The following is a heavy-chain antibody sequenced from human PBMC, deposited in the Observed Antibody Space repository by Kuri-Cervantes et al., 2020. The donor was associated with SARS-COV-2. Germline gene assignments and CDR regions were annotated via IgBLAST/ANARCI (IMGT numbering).Heavy chain of an antibody. J-gene: IGHJ6*03. CDR3: ARDYYDFWSGSVYYYYYYMDV. D-gene: IGHD3-3*01. CDR1: GYSISSGYY. V-gene: IGHV4-4*07. CDR2: IYTSGST. Sequence: SETLSLTCTVSGYSISSGYYWSWIRQPAGKGLEWIGRIYTSGSTNYNPSLKSRVTMSVDTSKNQSSLKLSSVTAADTAVYYCARDYYDFWSGSVYYYYYYMDVWGKGTTVTVSS.